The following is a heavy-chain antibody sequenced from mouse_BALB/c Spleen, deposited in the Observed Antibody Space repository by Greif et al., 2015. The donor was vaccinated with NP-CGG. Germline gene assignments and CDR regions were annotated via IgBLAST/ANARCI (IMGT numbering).Heavy chain of an antibody. CDR2: IDPSYSYT. Sequence: VKLVESGAELVKPGASVKLSCKASGYTFTSYWMHWVKQRPGQGLEWIGEIDPSYSYTNYNQKFKGKATLTVDKSSSTAYMQLSSLTSEDSAVYYCARGYYYGSSYAMDYWGQGTSVTASS. J-gene: IGHJ4*01. CDR1: GYTFTSYW. CDR3: ARGYYYGSSYAMDY. D-gene: IGHD1-1*01. V-gene: IGHV1-69*02.